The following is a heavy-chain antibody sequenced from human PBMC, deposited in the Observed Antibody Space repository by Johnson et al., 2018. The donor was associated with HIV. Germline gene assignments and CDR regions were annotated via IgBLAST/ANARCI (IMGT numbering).Heavy chain of an antibody. D-gene: IGHD6-19*01. J-gene: IGHJ3*02. Sequence: QVQLVESGGGVVQPGRSLRLSCAASGFTFSSYVMHWVRQAPGKGLEWVAVIWYDGSNKYYADSVKGLFTISRDNSKNTLYLQMNSLRAEDTAVYYCAKGLLGQWLVQDAFDIWGQGTMVTVSS. CDR1: GFTFSSYV. CDR2: IWYDGSNK. V-gene: IGHV3-33*06. CDR3: AKGLLGQWLVQDAFDI.